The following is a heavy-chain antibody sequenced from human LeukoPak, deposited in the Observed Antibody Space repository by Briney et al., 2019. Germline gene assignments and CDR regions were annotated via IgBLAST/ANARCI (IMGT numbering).Heavy chain of an antibody. Sequence: ASVKVSCKASGYTFTGYYMHWVRQAPGQGLEWMGWINPNGGGTNYAQKFQGRVTLTRGTSISTAYMEVSRLESDDTAVYYCARENNSGWYRKAAFDYWGQGTLVTVTS. CDR1: GYTFTGYY. J-gene: IGHJ4*02. D-gene: IGHD6-19*01. CDR2: INPNGGGT. CDR3: ARENNSGWYRKAAFDY. V-gene: IGHV1-2*02.